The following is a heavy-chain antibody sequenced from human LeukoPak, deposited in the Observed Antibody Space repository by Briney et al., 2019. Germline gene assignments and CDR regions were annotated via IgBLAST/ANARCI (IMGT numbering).Heavy chain of an antibody. CDR1: GFTFTNAW. D-gene: IGHD3-9*01. CDR2: IKSKSDGETT. CDR3: TTPLRYHIGY. J-gene: IGHJ4*02. Sequence: GGSLRLSCAASGFTFTNAWMNWVRQAPGKGLEWVGRIKSKSDGETTDYAAPVKGRFTISRDDSKNTLYLQMNSLKTEDTAIYYCTTPLRYHIGYWGQGSLVTVSS. V-gene: IGHV3-15*01.